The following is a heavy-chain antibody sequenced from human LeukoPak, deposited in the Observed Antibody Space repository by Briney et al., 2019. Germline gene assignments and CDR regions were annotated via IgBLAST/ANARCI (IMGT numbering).Heavy chain of an antibody. CDR1: GFTFSNYW. V-gene: IGHV3-7*03. Sequence: PGGSLRLSCAASGFTFSNYWMSWVRQVPGKGLEWVANIKEDGSEKNFVDSVRGRFTISRDNAKNPVYLEMNSLRAEDTAVYYCARGSGWCDYWGQGALVTVSS. D-gene: IGHD6-19*01. CDR2: IKEDGSEK. CDR3: ARGSGWCDY. J-gene: IGHJ4*02.